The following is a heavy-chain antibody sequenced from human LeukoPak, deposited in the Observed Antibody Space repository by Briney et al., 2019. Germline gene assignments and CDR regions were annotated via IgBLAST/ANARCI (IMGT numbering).Heavy chain of an antibody. CDR3: AKALRGYSGYDPEFDP. J-gene: IGHJ5*02. Sequence: PGGSLRLSCAASEFSVGSNYMTWVRQAPGKGLEWVSLIYSGGSTYYADSVKGRFTISRDNSKNTLYLQTNSLRAEDTAVYYCAKALRGYSGYDPEFDPWGQGTLVTVSS. V-gene: IGHV3-66*01. D-gene: IGHD5-12*01. CDR1: EFSVGSNY. CDR2: IYSGGST.